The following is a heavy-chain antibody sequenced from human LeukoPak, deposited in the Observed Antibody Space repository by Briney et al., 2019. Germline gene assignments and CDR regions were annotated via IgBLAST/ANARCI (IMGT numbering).Heavy chain of an antibody. J-gene: IGHJ4*02. V-gene: IGHV3-30*18. CDR1: GFTFSSYG. CDR2: ISYDGSNK. CDR3: AKDRYSYGPPYFDY. Sequence: PGGSLRLSCAASGFTFSSYGMHWVRQAPGKGLEWVAVISYDGSNKYYADSVKGRFTISRDNSKNTLYLQMNSLRAEDTAVYYCAKDRYSYGPPYFDYWGQGALVTVSS. D-gene: IGHD5-18*01.